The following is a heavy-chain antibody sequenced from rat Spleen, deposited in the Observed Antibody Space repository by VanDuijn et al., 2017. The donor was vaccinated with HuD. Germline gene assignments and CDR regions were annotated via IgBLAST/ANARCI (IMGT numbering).Heavy chain of an antibody. D-gene: IGHD1-6*01. CDR3: TTVYTTDYYFDY. J-gene: IGHJ2*01. CDR1: GFTFSNYG. CDR2: ITNSGGST. Sequence: EVQLVESGGGLVQPGRSLKLSCAASGFTFSNYGMAWVRQAPTKGLEWVASITNSGGSTYYRDSVKGRFTISRDNAKSTLSLQMDSLRSEDTATYYCTTVYTTDYYFDYWGQGVMVTVSS. V-gene: IGHV5-27*01.